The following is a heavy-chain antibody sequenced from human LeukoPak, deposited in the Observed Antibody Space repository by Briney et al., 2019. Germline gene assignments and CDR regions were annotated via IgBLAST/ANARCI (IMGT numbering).Heavy chain of an antibody. D-gene: IGHD6-6*01. Sequence: GGSLRLSCAASGFTFSSYSMNWVRQAPGKGLEWVSYISSSSSTIYYADSVKGRFTISRDNAKNSLYLQMNSLRAEDTAVYYCAREGSSLTDAFDIWGQGTMVTVSS. J-gene: IGHJ3*02. CDR2: ISSSSSTI. V-gene: IGHV3-48*01. CDR1: GFTFSSYS. CDR3: AREGSSLTDAFDI.